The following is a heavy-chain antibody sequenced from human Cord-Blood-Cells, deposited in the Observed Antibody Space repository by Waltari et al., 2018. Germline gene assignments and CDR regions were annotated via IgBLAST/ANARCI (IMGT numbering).Heavy chain of an antibody. CDR3: ARDRGSGLVNWFDP. Sequence: QVQLVESGGGVVQPGRSLRLSCAASGFTFSSYAMPWVRQAPGKGLEWVAVISYDGSNKYYADSVKGRFTISRDNSKNTLYLQMNSLRAEDTAVYYCARDRGSGLVNWFDPWGQGTLVTVSS. CDR1: GFTFSSYA. V-gene: IGHV3-30-3*01. D-gene: IGHD3-10*01. J-gene: IGHJ5*02. CDR2: ISYDGSNK.